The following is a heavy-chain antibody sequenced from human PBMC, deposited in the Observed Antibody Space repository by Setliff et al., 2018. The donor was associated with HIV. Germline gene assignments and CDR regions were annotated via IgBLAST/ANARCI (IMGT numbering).Heavy chain of an antibody. J-gene: IGHJ4*02. CDR2: IYYGGII. V-gene: IGHV4-39*01. D-gene: IGHD6-13*01. CDR3: ARQVKYSSSPLHFDS. Sequence: SETLSLTCTVSGDSITNSSYFWAWIRQPPGKGLEWIGSIYYGGIIDYNPSLKSRVTISVDTPKNQFSLRLDSVTAADTAIHYCARQVKYSSSPLHFDSWGQGTLVTVSS. CDR1: GDSITNSSYF.